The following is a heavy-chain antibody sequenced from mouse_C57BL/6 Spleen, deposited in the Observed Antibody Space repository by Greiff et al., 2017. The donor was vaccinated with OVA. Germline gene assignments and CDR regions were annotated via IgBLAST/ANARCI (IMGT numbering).Heavy chain of an antibody. J-gene: IGHJ2*01. CDR1: GYSFTDYN. Sequence: EVQLVESGPELVKPGASVKISCKASGYSFTDYNMNWVKQSHGKSLEWIGVINPNYGTTSYNQKFKGKATLTVDQSSSTAYMQLNSLTSEDTAVYECARDGLEGYCDYWGQGTTLTVSS. V-gene: IGHV1-39*01. D-gene: IGHD2-3*01. CDR2: INPNYGTT. CDR3: ARDGLEGYCDY.